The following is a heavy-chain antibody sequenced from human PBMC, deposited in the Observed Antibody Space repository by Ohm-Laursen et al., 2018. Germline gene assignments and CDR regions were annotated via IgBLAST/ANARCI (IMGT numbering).Heavy chain of an antibody. V-gene: IGHV3-53*01. Sequence: LSLTCAASGFTVSNSYMSWVRQAPGKGLEWVSVIYAGGRTYYADSVKGRFTISRDNSKNTLYLQMNSLRAEDTAVYYCARDGGRLTTIRWYFDLWGRGTLVTVSS. J-gene: IGHJ2*01. CDR2: IYAGGRT. D-gene: IGHD5-24*01. CDR1: GFTVSNSY. CDR3: ARDGGRLTTIRWYFDL.